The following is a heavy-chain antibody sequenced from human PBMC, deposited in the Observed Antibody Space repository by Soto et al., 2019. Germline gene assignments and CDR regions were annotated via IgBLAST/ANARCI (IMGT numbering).Heavy chain of an antibody. J-gene: IGHJ6*02. CDR2: ISGSGGST. V-gene: IGHV3-23*01. CDR3: TTDFDWLPLGSYGMDV. Sequence: PGGSLRLSCAASGFTFSSYAMGWVRQAPGKGLEWVSAISGSGGSTYYADSVKGRFTISRDNSKNTLYLQMNSLRAEDTAVYYCTTDFDWLPLGSYGMDVWGQGTTVTVSS. D-gene: IGHD3-9*01. CDR1: GFTFSSYA.